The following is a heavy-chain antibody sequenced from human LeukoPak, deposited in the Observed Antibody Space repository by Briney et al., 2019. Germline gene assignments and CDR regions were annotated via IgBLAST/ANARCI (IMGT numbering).Heavy chain of an antibody. Sequence: PGGSLRLSCAGSGFNFTGYWMHWVRQAPGKGLVWISRIYSDGRSLTYADSVKGRFTISRDNSKNTLYLQMNSLRAEDTAVYYCAKAPVGYSSGWYDYWGQGTLVTVSS. CDR2: IYSDGRSL. CDR1: GFNFTGYW. D-gene: IGHD6-19*01. J-gene: IGHJ4*02. CDR3: AKAPVGYSSGWYDY. V-gene: IGHV3-74*03.